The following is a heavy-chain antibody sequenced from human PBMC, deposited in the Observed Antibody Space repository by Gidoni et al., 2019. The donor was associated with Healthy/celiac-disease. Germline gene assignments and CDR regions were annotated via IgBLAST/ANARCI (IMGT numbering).Heavy chain of an antibody. J-gene: IGHJ3*02. CDR3: AAERVGDYGDSPDAFDI. V-gene: IGHV3-53*01. D-gene: IGHD4-17*01. Sequence: EVQLVESGGGLIQPGGSLGLSCAASGFTVSSNYMSWLRQAPGKGLECVSVIYSGGSTFYADSVKGGFTISRDNSKNTLYLQMNSLRAEDTAVYYCAAERVGDYGDSPDAFDIWGQGTMVTVSS. CDR2: IYSGGST. CDR1: GFTVSSNY.